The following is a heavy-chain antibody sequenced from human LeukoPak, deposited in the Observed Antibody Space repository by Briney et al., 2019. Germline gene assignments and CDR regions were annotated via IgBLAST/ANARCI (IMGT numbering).Heavy chain of an antibody. D-gene: IGHD1-14*01. V-gene: IGHV4-4*02. CDR1: LDSTTSNF. J-gene: IGHJ4*02. CDR3: AREILGGFNPGAY. Sequence: SETLSLTCTVSLDSTTSNFWSRVRQPPGKGQEWIGEIHRSGSPNYNPSLQSRVTISIDRSRNQIVLELSSVTAADTAVYYCAREILGGFNPGAYWGQGTLVTVSS. CDR2: IHRSGSP.